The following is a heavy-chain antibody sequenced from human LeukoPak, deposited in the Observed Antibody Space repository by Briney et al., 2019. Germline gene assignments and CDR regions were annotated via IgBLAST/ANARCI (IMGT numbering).Heavy chain of an antibody. CDR3: ARARYDYWSGPDAFDI. J-gene: IGHJ3*02. CDR1: GFTFSSYE. Sequence: GGSLRLSCAASGFTFSSYEMNWVRQAPGKGLEWVSYISSSGSTIYYADSVKGRFTISRDTAKNSLYLQMNSLRAEDTAVYYCARARYDYWSGPDAFDIWGQGTMVTVSS. CDR2: ISSSGSTI. D-gene: IGHD3-3*01. V-gene: IGHV3-48*03.